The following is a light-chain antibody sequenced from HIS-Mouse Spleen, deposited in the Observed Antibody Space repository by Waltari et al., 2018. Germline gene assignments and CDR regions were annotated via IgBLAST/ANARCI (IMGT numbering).Light chain of an antibody. V-gene: IGLV3-10*01. CDR3: YSTDSSGNHRV. Sequence: SYELTQPPSVSVSPGQTARITCSGDALPKKYAYWDQQKSGQAPGQVIYEDSKRPSGTPEEFSGSSSGTMATLTISGAQVEDEADYYCYSTDSSGNHRVFGGGTKLTVL. CDR1: ALPKKY. J-gene: IGLJ2*01. CDR2: EDS.